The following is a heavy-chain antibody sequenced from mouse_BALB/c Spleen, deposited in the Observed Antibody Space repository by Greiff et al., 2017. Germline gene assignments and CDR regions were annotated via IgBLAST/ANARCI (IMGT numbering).Heavy chain of an antibody. D-gene: IGHD1-1*01. Sequence: VQLKESGGGLVKPGGSLKLSCAASGFAFSSYDMSWVRQTPEKRLEWVAYISSGGGSTYYPDTVKGRFTISRDNAKNTLYLQMSSLKSEDTAMYYCARYYGYAMDYWGQGTSVTVSS. J-gene: IGHJ4*01. CDR2: ISSGGGST. V-gene: IGHV5-12-1*01. CDR3: ARYYGYAMDY. CDR1: GFAFSSYD.